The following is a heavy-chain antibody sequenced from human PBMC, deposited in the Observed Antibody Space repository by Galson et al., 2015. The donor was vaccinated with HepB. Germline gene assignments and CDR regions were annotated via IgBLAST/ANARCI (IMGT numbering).Heavy chain of an antibody. CDR1: GFAFTDYE. J-gene: IGHJ6*03. Sequence: SVKVSCKASGFAFTDYEVNWVRQAAGQGLEWMGWMNFNSGITGYAQKFQDRVIMTRDTSTDTVYMELSSLRSDDTAVYFCARVMTVTIVFHSYSYMDVWGGGTTVTVSS. D-gene: IGHD4-17*01. CDR2: MNFNSGIT. V-gene: IGHV1-8*02. CDR3: ARVMTVTIVFHSYSYMDV.